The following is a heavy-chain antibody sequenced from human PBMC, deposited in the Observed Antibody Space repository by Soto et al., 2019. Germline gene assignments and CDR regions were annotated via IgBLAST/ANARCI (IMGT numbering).Heavy chain of an antibody. CDR3: ARGGRFPRDY. V-gene: IGHV1-69*01. Sequence: QVQLVQSGAEVKKPGSSVKVSCKTSGGSFSSYALIWVRQAPGQGLEWMGGSIPVFGITNYAQNFQGRVTITADESTSTGYMELSSLRSEDTAVYYCARGGRFPRDYWGQGTLVTVSS. J-gene: IGHJ4*02. CDR2: SIPVFGIT. CDR1: GGSFSSYA. D-gene: IGHD1-1*01.